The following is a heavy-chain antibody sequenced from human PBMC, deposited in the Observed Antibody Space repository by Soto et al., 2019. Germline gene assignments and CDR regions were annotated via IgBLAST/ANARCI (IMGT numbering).Heavy chain of an antibody. J-gene: IGHJ4*02. CDR2: IIPSATT. CDR3: AKESIEIRGRFDS. Sequence: PGGSLRLSCAASGFSFSDYTMNWVRQAPGKGLEWVALIIPSATTYYADPVKGRFTISRDNSKNTVYRKMNSLKREDTAVYYGAKESIEIRGRFDSWGPGTLVTVPS. V-gene: IGHV3-23*01. D-gene: IGHD3-3*01. CDR1: GFSFSDYT.